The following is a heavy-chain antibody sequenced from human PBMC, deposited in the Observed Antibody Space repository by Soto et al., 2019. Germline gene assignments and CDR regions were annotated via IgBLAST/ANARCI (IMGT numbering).Heavy chain of an antibody. D-gene: IGHD3-10*01. V-gene: IGHV3-23*01. J-gene: IGHJ6*02. Sequence: GGSLRLSCAASGFTFSSYAMSWVRQAPGNGLEWVSGISSSGGSTYSADSVKGRFTISRDNSKNTLFLRMNRPRVEDTAVSYCMRPAPRGRQYFYFGMDVWGQGTTVTVSS. CDR3: MRPAPRGRQYFYFGMDV. CDR2: ISSSGGST. CDR1: GFTFSSYA.